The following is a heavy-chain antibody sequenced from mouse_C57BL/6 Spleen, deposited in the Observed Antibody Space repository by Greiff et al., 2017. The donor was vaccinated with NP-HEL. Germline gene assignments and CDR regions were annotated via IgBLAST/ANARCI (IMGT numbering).Heavy chain of an antibody. CDR3: ARWRVYGNYAMDY. V-gene: IGHV1-54*01. Sequence: VQLQQSGAELVRPGTSVKVSCKASGYAFTNYLIEWVKQRPGQGLEWIGVINPGSGGTNYNEKFKGKATLTADKSSSTAYMQLSSLTSEDSAVYFCARWRVYGNYAMDYWGQGTSVTVSS. CDR2: INPGSGGT. CDR1: GYAFTNYL. J-gene: IGHJ4*01. D-gene: IGHD2-1*01.